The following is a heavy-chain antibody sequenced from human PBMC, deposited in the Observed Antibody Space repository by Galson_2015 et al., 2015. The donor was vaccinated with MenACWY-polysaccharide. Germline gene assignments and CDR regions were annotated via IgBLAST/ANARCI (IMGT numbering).Heavy chain of an antibody. V-gene: IGHV3-21*01. Sequence: SLRLSCAASGFSFSDYNMNWVRQAPGKGLEWVSIISSSASYIYYADSVKGRFTISRDNAKNSLYLQMNSLRAEDKAIYYCARDKGGSDYWGQGTLVTVSS. J-gene: IGHJ4*02. CDR3: ARDKGGSDY. D-gene: IGHD3-16*01. CDR1: GFSFSDYN. CDR2: ISSSASYI.